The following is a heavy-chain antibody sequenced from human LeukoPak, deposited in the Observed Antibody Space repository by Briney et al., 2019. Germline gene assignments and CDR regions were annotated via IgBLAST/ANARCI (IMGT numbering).Heavy chain of an antibody. CDR3: ARVTLYFSSGSLVIFYFDY. D-gene: IGHD3-10*01. V-gene: IGHV3-74*01. CDR2: INYDGSST. Sequence: PGGSLRLSCAVSGFTFNNYWMHWVRQAPGKGLVWVSRINYDGSSTTYADSVKGRFSISRDNAKNTLYLQMNSLRAEDTAVYYWARVTLYFSSGSLVIFYFDYWGQGTLVTVPP. CDR1: GFTFNNYW. J-gene: IGHJ4*02.